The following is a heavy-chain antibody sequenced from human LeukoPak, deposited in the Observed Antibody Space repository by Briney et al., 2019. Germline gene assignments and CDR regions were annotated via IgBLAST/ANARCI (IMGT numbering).Heavy chain of an antibody. CDR3: AKEGTASKPSDLDY. Sequence: TGGSLRLSCAASGFIFSDYGMHSVRQAPGKGLEWVAFIRYDGSNEYYLDSVKGRFTISRDTSRNTVYLQMNSLKTEDTGVYYCAKEGTASKPSDLDYWGQGTLVTVSS. CDR2: IRYDGSNE. CDR1: GFIFSDYG. J-gene: IGHJ4*02. V-gene: IGHV3-30*02. D-gene: IGHD1/OR15-1a*01.